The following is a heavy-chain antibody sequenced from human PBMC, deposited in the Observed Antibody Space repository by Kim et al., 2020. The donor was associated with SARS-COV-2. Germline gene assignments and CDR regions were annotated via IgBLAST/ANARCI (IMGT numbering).Heavy chain of an antibody. V-gene: IGHV3-7*03. Sequence: GGSLRLSCAASGFTFSSYWMSWVRQAPGKGLEWVANIKQDGSEKYYVDSVKGRFTISRDNAKNSLYLQMNSLRAEDTAVYYCARSRPYYYDSSGYSPDDAFDIWGQGTMVTVSS. CDR2: IKQDGSEK. CDR3: ARSRPYYYDSSGYSPDDAFDI. CDR1: GFTFSSYW. D-gene: IGHD3-22*01. J-gene: IGHJ3*02.